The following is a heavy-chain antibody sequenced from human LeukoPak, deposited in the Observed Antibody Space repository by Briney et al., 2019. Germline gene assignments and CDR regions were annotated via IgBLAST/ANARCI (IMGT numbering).Heavy chain of an antibody. CDR3: AKVGARGTHPAFDP. J-gene: IGHJ5*02. CDR1: GFTFSSYG. V-gene: IGHV3-30*18. D-gene: IGHD1-1*01. CDR2: ISYDGSNK. Sequence: PGGSLKLSCAASGFTFSSYGMHWVRQAPGRGLEWVAVISYDGSNKYYADSVKGRFTISRDNSKNTLYLQMNSLRAEDTAVYYCAKVGARGTHPAFDPWGQGTLVTVSS.